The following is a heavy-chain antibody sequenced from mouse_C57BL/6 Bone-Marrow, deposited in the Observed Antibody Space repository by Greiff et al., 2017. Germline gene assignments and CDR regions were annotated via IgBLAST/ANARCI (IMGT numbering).Heavy chain of an antibody. CDR2: ISYDGSN. Sequence: EVQLVESGPGLVKPSQSLSLTCSVTGYSITSGYYWNWIRQFPGNKLEWMGYISYDGSNNYNPSLKNRISITRDTSKNQFFLKLNSVTTEDTATYYCARGDGYYYWYFGVWGTGTTVTVSS. J-gene: IGHJ1*03. CDR3: ARGDGYYYWYFGV. D-gene: IGHD2-3*01. V-gene: IGHV3-6*01. CDR1: GYSITSGYY.